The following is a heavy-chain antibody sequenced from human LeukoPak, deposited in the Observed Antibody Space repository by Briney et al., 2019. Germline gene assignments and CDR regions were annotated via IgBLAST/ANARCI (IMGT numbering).Heavy chain of an antibody. CDR2: MNPNSDNT. CDR1: GHTFTSYD. CDR3: ARGRGYSDGYLDY. J-gene: IGHJ4*02. Sequence: ASVKVSCKASGHTFTSYDINWVRQATGQGLEWMGWMNPNSDNTGYAQKFQGRVTMTRNISISTAYMELRSLRSEDTAVYYCARGRGYSDGYLDYWGQGTLVTVSS. D-gene: IGHD5-18*01. V-gene: IGHV1-8*01.